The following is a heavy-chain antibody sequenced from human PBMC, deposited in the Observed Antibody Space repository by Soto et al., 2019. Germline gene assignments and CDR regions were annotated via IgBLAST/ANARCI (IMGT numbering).Heavy chain of an antibody. CDR3: ARVIPSMDIYGMDV. J-gene: IGHJ6*02. CDR1: VGTSSCYY. Sequence: SETLSLRCTVTVGTSSCYYWTWIRQSAGGGLEWIGRIHPSGNTNYSPSLKSRVSMSVDTSMHQFSLRLTSVTAADTAVYYCARVIPSMDIYGMDVWGQGTTVTVSS. CDR2: IHPSGNT. V-gene: IGHV4-4*07. D-gene: IGHD3-10*01.